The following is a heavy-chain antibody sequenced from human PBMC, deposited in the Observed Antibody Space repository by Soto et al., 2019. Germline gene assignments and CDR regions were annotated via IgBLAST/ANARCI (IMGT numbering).Heavy chain of an antibody. Sequence: GGSLRLSCAASGFTFSDYYMSWIRQAPGKGLEWVSYISSSSSYTNYADSVKGRFTISRDNAKNSLYLQMNSLRAEDTAVYYCARASDRYCSSTSCYGDWFDPWGQGTLVTVSS. J-gene: IGHJ5*02. D-gene: IGHD2-2*01. CDR3: ARASDRYCSSTSCYGDWFDP. V-gene: IGHV3-11*06. CDR1: GFTFSDYY. CDR2: ISSSSSYT.